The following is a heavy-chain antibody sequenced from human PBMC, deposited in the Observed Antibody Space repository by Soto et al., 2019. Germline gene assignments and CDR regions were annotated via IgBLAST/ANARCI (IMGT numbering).Heavy chain of an antibody. CDR1: GASIDSGS. CDR3: VRHGSTADTEGAFDY. Sequence: QVQLQESGPGLVKPSEPLSLTCTVSGASIDSGSWSWVRQAPGKGLEWIGCFLYTGTTNYNPSLKSRVTLSLEKSKSQFSLRLGSVTAADTAVYYCVRHGSTADTEGAFDYWCQGIQVTVSS. CDR2: FLYTGTT. J-gene: IGHJ4*02. V-gene: IGHV4-59*08. D-gene: IGHD5-18*01.